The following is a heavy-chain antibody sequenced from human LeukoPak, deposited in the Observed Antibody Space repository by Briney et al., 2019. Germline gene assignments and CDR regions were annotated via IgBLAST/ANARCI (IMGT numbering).Heavy chain of an antibody. CDR1: GFTFSSYS. J-gene: IGHJ5*02. V-gene: IGHV3-21*01. Sequence: GGSLRLSCAASGFTFSSYSMNWVRQAPGKGLEWVSSISSSSSYIYYADSVKGRFTISRDNAKNSLYLQMNSLRAEDRAVYYCAREDCSGGSCYPIDPWGQGTLVTVSS. CDR3: AREDCSGGSCYPIDP. D-gene: IGHD2-15*01. CDR2: ISSSSSYI.